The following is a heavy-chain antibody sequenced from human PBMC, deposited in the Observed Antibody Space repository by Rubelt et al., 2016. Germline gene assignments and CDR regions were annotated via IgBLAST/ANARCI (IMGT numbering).Heavy chain of an antibody. V-gene: IGHV4-28*01. D-gene: IGHD6-13*01. CDR2: IYYSGST. J-gene: IGHJ5*02. Sequence: EGIGYIYYSGSTYYNPSLKSRVTISVDTSKNQFSLKLSSVTAADTAVYYCARMAAAGLGWFDPWGQGTLVTVSS. CDR3: ARMAAAGLGWFDP.